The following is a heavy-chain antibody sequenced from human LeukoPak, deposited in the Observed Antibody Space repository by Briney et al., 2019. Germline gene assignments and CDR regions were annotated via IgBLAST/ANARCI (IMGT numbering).Heavy chain of an antibody. Sequence: GGSLRLSCAASGVTFSSYGMHWVRQAPGKGLEWVAVIWYDGSNKYYADSVKGRFTISRDNSKNTLYLQMNSLRAEDTAVYYCARDYYDSRGPSPFDYWGQGTLVTVSS. CDR3: ARDYYDSRGPSPFDY. V-gene: IGHV3-33*01. CDR2: IWYDGSNK. D-gene: IGHD3-22*01. J-gene: IGHJ4*02. CDR1: GVTFSSYG.